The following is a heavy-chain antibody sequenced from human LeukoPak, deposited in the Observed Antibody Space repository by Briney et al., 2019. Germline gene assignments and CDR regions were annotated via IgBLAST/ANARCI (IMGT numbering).Heavy chain of an antibody. D-gene: IGHD2-2*01. J-gene: IGHJ4*02. CDR1: GFTFDDYA. Sequence: GGSLRLSCAASGFTFDDYAMHWVRQAPGKGLGWVSGLSWNSGSIGYADSVKGRFTISRDNAKNSLYLQMNSLRAEDTALYYCAKASSFVVPAASDFDYWGQGTLVTVSS. V-gene: IGHV3-9*01. CDR3: AKASSFVVPAASDFDY. CDR2: LSWNSGSI.